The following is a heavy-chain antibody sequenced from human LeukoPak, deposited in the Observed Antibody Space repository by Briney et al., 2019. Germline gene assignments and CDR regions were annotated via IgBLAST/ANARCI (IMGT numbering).Heavy chain of an antibody. J-gene: IGHJ4*02. CDR2: ISGSGGST. CDR1: GFTFSSYA. Sequence: GGSLRLSCAASGFTFSSYAMSWVRQAPGKGLEWVSAISGSGGSTYYADSVKGRFTISRDDSKNTLYLQMNSLKTEDTAVYYCTSVGFGPYYFDNWGQGSLVTVSS. CDR3: TSVGFGPYYFDN. V-gene: IGHV3-23*01. D-gene: IGHD3-10*01.